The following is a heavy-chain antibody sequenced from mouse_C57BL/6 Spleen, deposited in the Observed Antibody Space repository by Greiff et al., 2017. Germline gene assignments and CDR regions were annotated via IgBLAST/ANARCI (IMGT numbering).Heavy chain of an antibody. V-gene: IGHV1-61*01. CDR1: GYSFTSYW. CDR3: ARGDEGYAMDY. D-gene: IGHD3-3*01. CDR2: IYPSDSAT. J-gene: IGHJ4*01. Sequence: QVQLQQPGAELVRPGSSVKLSCKASGYSFTSYWMDWVKQRPGQGLEWIGNIYPSDSATHYNQKFKDKATLTVDKSSSTAYMQLSSLTSDDSAVYYCARGDEGYAMDYWGQGTSVTVSS.